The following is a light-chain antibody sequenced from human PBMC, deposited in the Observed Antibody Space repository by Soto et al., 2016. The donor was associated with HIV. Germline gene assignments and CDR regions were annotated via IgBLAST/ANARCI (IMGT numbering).Light chain of an antibody. CDR2: QAS. J-gene: IGKJ1*01. Sequence: DIQMTQSPSTLSASVGDRVTINCRASQTVGTWLAWYQQRPGKAPNLLIYQASTLRSGVPSRFRGNGSGTEFSLTIVSLQPDDFATYYCQHYKTDRTFGQGTKV. V-gene: IGKV1-5*03. CDR3: QHYKTDRT. CDR1: QTVGTW.